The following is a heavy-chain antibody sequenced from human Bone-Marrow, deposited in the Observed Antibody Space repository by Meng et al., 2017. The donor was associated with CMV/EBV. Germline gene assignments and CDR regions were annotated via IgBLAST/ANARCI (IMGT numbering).Heavy chain of an antibody. CDR2: INPNSGDT. J-gene: IGHJ5*02. D-gene: IGHD4-17*01. V-gene: IGHV1-2*02. Sequence: QVQLVQSEAELGKPGASVKVSCKASGDTFTDYYMHWVRQVPGQGLEWMGCINPNSGDTNYAQKFQGRVTMTRDTSISTAYMELSRLRSDDTAVYYCTRDAHLTTVTPNWFDPWGQGTLVTVSS. CDR1: GDTFTDYY. CDR3: TRDAHLTTVTPNWFDP.